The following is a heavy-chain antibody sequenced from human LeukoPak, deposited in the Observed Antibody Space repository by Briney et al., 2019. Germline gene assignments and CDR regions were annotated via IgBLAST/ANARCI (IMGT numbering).Heavy chain of an antibody. Sequence: GGSLRLSCAASGFTFSSYAMHWVRQAPGKGLEWVAVIPYDGSNKYYADSVKGRFTISRDNSKNTLYLQMNSLRAEDTAVYYCAKDPALISGYGNDAFDIWGQGTMVTVSS. CDR3: AKDPALISGYGNDAFDI. CDR2: IPYDGSNK. D-gene: IGHD5-12*01. J-gene: IGHJ3*02. CDR1: GFTFSSYA. V-gene: IGHV3-30*04.